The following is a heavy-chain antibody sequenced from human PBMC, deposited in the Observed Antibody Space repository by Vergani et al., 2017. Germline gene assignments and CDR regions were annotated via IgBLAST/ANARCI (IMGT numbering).Heavy chain of an antibody. D-gene: IGHD3-10*01. J-gene: IGHJ4*02. V-gene: IGHV4-4*02. CDR3: ARSAVVRGVTPASYFDY. Sequence: QVQLQESGPGLVKPSGTLSLTCAVSGGSISSSNWWSWVRQPPGKGLEWSGEIYHSGSTNYNPSLKSRITISVDKSKNQFSLKLSSVTAADTAVYYCARSAVVRGVTPASYFDYWGQGTLVTVSS. CDR2: IYHSGST. CDR1: GGSISSSNW.